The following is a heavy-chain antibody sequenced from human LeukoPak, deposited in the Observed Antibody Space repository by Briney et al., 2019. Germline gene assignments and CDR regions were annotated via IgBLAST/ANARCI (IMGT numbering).Heavy chain of an antibody. CDR2: IYYSGST. V-gene: IGHV4-59*01. CDR1: GGSLSSYY. J-gene: IGHJ3*02. Sequence: SETLSLTCTVSGGSLSSYYWSWIRQPPGKGLEWIGYIYYSGSTNYNPSLKSRVTISVDTSKNQFSLKLSSVTAADTAVYYCARTDEQQNYAFDIWGQGTMVTVSS. D-gene: IGHD6-13*01. CDR3: ARTDEQQNYAFDI.